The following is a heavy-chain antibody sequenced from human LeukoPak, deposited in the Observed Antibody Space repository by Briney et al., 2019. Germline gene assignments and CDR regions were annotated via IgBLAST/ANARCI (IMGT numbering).Heavy chain of an antibody. CDR2: ISAYNGNT. Sequence: ASVKVSCKASGYTFTSYGISWVRQAPGQGLEWMGWISAYNGNTNYAQKLQGRVTMTTDTSTSTAYMELRSLRSDDTAVYYCAGGDTAMALPDFDYWGQGTLVTVSS. J-gene: IGHJ4*02. CDR3: AGGDTAMALPDFDY. D-gene: IGHD5-18*01. V-gene: IGHV1-18*01. CDR1: GYTFTSYG.